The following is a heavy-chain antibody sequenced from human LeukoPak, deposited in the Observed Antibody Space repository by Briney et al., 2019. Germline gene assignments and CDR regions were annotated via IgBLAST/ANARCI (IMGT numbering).Heavy chain of an antibody. V-gene: IGHV4-34*01. CDR3: ARLGIAEAGHNNWFDP. CDR2: INHSGST. Sequence: SETLSLTCAVYGGSFRGYYWSWIRQPPGKGLEWIGEINHSGSTNYNPSLKSRVTISVDTSKNQFSLKLSSVTAAETAVYYCARLGIAEAGHNNWFDPWGQGTLVTVSS. J-gene: IGHJ5*02. CDR1: GGSFRGYY. D-gene: IGHD6-13*01.